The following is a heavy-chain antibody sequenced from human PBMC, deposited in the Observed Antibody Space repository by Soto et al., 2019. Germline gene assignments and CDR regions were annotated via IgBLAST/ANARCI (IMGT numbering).Heavy chain of an antibody. V-gene: IGHV1-3*01. CDR2: INAGNGDT. J-gene: IGHJ4*02. D-gene: IGHD1-26*01. CDR1: GYTFSTYG. CDR3: ATSMMGGTNY. Sequence: QFQLTQSGAEVKKPGASVQVSCKASGYTFSTYGIHWERQAPGQRPEWMGWINAGNGDTKYSQKFQGRVTITRDTGASTADMEFNSLRSEDTDVYYCATSMMGGTNYWGQGTLVTVSS.